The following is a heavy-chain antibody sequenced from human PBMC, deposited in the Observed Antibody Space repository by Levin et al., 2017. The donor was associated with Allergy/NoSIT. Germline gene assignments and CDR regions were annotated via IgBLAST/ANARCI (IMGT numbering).Heavy chain of an antibody. CDR1: GFNFREYY. CDR3: AATTFHFDSRGPKPDGFEM. J-gene: IGHJ3*02. D-gene: IGHD3-22*01. Sequence: GESLKISCAASGFNFREYYMSWIRQTPGNGLEWVACVSSGVLKTYYTDSVRGRFTITRDNDKDSVYLEMNSLRAEDTAVYYCAATTFHFDSRGPKPDGFEMWGPGTMVTVSS. CDR2: VSSGVLKT. V-gene: IGHV3-11*01.